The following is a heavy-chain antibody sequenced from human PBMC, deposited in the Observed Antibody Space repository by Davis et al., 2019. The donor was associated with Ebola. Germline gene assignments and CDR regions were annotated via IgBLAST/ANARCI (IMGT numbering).Heavy chain of an antibody. Sequence: GESLKISCAASGLTFSSYWMSWVRQAPGKGLEWVANIKQDGSEKYYVDSVKGRFTISRDNAKNSLYLQMNSLRAEDTAVYYCCADILTGYYGQAGDYWGQGTLVTVSS. CDR1: GLTFSSYW. V-gene: IGHV3-7*03. D-gene: IGHD3-9*01. CDR3: CADILTGYYGQAGDY. J-gene: IGHJ4*02. CDR2: IKQDGSEK.